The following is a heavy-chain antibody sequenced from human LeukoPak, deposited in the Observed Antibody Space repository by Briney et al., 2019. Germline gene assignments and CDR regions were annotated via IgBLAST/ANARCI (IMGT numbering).Heavy chain of an antibody. CDR3: ATLPRPYSSSWYDNYYYYYGMDV. J-gene: IGHJ6*02. CDR2: NYYSGST. V-gene: IGHV4-39*01. CDR1: GGSFSSSYY. Sequence: SETLSLTCTVSGGSFSSSYYWGWLRQPPGKGLELIGSNYYSGSTYYGPSRRSRDSISVDTSKNKFSLKLSSVPDADTAVYYGATLPRPYSSSWYDNYYYYYGMDVWGQGTMVTVSS. D-gene: IGHD6-13*01.